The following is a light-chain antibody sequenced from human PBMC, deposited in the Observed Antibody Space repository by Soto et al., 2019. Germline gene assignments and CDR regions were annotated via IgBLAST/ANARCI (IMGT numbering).Light chain of an antibody. CDR2: DVI. CDR3: CSYAVNYSYV. CDR1: SGDVGGYNF. V-gene: IGLV2-11*01. Sequence: QSALTQPRSVSGSPGQSVTISCTGTSGDVGGYNFVSWYQQHPGKAPKLILYDVIKRPSGVPDRFSVSKSGNTASLTISGLQAEDEGDYFCCSYAVNYSYVFGTGTKLTVL. J-gene: IGLJ1*01.